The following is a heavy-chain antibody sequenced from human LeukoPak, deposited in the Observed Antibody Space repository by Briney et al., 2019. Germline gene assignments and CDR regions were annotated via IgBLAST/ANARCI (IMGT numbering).Heavy chain of an antibody. CDR1: GFTFSSYP. CDR3: ASELYF. J-gene: IGHJ4*02. D-gene: IGHD3-10*01. Sequence: FSAASGFTFSSYPMNWVRLAPGKGLEWLSSISRSGDSIFYADSVKGRFTISRDSDKTTLYLQMNSLRAEDTAVYYCASELYFWGQGTLVTVSS. V-gene: IGHV3-21*01. CDR2: ISRSGDSI.